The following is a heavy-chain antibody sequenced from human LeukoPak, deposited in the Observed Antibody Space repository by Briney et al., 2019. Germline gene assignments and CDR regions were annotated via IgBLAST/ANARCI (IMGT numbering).Heavy chain of an antibody. CDR1: GFTFSAYE. CDR3: ARGDSSWYGGDYYYYMDV. CDR2: ISYDGSNK. Sequence: GGSLRLSCAASGFTFSAYEMNWVRQAPGKGLEWVAVISYDGSNKYYADSVKGRFTISRDNSKNTLYLQMNSLRAEDTAVYYCARGDSSWYGGDYYYYMDVWGKGTTVTVSS. D-gene: IGHD6-13*01. V-gene: IGHV3-30*04. J-gene: IGHJ6*03.